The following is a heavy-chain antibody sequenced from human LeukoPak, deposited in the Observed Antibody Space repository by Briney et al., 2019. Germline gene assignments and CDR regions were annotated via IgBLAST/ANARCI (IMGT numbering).Heavy chain of an antibody. CDR1: GGTFSSYA. V-gene: IGHV1-69*13. Sequence: SVTVSCKASGGTFSSYAISWVRQAPGQGLEWMGGIIPIFGTANYAQKFQGRVTITADESTSTAYMELSSLRSEDTAVYYCARVVRGVQSRYYFDYWGQGTLVTVSS. D-gene: IGHD3-10*01. CDR2: IIPIFGTA. CDR3: ARVVRGVQSRYYFDY. J-gene: IGHJ4*02.